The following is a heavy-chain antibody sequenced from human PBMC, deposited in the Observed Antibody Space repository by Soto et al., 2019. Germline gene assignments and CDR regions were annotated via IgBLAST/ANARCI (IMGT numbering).Heavy chain of an antibody. D-gene: IGHD4-17*01. CDR1: GDSIISYNYY. V-gene: IGHV4-39*01. CDR3: ISRTVTTFNAFDI. J-gene: IGHJ3*02. CDR2: IYYNENT. Sequence: QLQLQESGPGLVKPSETLSLTCTVSGDSIISYNYYWGWVRQPPGKGLEWIGSIYYNENTYYNPSLKSRVTISLDTSKNQFSLRLSSVTAADTAVYYCISRTVTTFNAFDIWGQGTMVTVSS.